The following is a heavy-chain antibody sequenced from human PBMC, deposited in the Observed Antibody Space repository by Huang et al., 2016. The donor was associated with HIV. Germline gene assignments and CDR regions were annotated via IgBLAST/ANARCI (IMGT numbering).Heavy chain of an antibody. CDR3: ARERRGFGMDV. V-gene: IGHV1-46*03. Sequence: QVQLVQSGAEVKKPGASVRVSCKASGYTFTSYYMHWVRQAPGQGLEWMGIINAIGGSTTYAQKFQGRVTRTRDTSTSTVYMELSNLRSEDTAVYYCARERRGFGMDVWGKGTTVTVSS. J-gene: IGHJ6*04. CDR1: GYTFTSYY. CDR2: INAIGGST.